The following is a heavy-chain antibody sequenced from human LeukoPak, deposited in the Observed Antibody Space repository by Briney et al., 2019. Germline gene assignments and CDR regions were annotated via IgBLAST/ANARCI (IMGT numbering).Heavy chain of an antibody. J-gene: IGHJ5*02. CDR3: ARDVHGDYGSGWFDP. CDR2: IMPLFGTA. V-gene: IGHV1-69*05. Sequence: SVKVSCKTSGGTFNNSTISWVRQAPGQGLEWLGGIMPLFGTAGYAQRFQGRVTITKDESTRTVYLELTSLTSDDTAVYYCARDVHGDYGSGWFDPWGQGTLVSVSS. D-gene: IGHD4-17*01. CDR1: GGTFNNST.